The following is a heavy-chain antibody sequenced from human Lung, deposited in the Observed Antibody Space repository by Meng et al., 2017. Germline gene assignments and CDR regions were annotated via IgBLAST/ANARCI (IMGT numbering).Heavy chain of an antibody. D-gene: IGHD4-11*01. CDR1: GGSFSDYY. CDR2: INHSGST. V-gene: IGHV4-34*01. Sequence: LPHGGAGLLNPSETLSFTCVVSGGSFSDYYWSWIRQPPGKGLEWIGEINHSGSTNYNPSLESRATISVDTSQNNLSLKLSSVTAADSAVYYCARGPTTMAHDFDYWGQGTLVTVSS. CDR3: ARGPTTMAHDFDY. J-gene: IGHJ4*02.